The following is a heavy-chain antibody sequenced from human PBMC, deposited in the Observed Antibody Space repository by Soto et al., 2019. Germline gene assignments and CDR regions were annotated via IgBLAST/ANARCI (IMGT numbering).Heavy chain of an antibody. J-gene: IGHJ4*02. CDR3: ARDHGIVVVPAAMTDTAMGYYFDY. V-gene: IGHV1-69*13. CDR1: GGTFSSYA. Sequence: ASVKVSCKASGGTFSSYAISWVRQAPGQGLEWMGGIIPIFGTANYAQKFQGRVTITADESTSTAYMELSSLRSEDTAVYYCARDHGIVVVPAAMTDTAMGYYFDYWGQGTLVTVSS. D-gene: IGHD2-2*01. CDR2: IIPIFGTA.